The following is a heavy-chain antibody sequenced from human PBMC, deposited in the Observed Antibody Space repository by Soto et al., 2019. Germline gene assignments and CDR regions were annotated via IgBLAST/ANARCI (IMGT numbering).Heavy chain of an antibody. Sequence: QLQLQESGPGLVKPSETLSLTCTVSGGSISSSSYYWGWIRQPPGKGLEWIGSIYYSGSTYYNPSLKSRVTISVDTSKSQFSLKLSSVTAADTAVYYCARQDYWSTATLQNNWFDPWGQGTLVTVSS. D-gene: IGHD2-15*01. CDR2: IYYSGST. CDR1: GGSISSSSYY. CDR3: ARQDYWSTATLQNNWFDP. J-gene: IGHJ5*02. V-gene: IGHV4-39*01.